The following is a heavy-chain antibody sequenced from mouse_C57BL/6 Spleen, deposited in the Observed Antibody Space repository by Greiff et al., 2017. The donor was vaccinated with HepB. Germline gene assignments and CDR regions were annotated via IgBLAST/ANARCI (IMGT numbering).Heavy chain of an antibody. CDR1: GFTFSDYG. CDR2: ISNLAYSI. Sequence: EVHLVESGGGLVQPGGSLKLSCAASGFTFSDYGMAWVRQAPRKGPEWVAFISNLAYSIYYADTVTGRFTISGENAKNTLYLEMSSLRSEDTAMYYCARQGIGYYAMDYWGQGTSVTVTS. CDR3: ARQGIGYYAMDY. V-gene: IGHV5-15*01. J-gene: IGHJ4*01.